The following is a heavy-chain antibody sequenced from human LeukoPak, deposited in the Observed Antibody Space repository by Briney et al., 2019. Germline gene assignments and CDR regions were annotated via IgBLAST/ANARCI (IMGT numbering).Heavy chain of an antibody. CDR3: ARETPDSSGWD. D-gene: IGHD6-19*01. V-gene: IGHV3-48*03. CDR1: GFTFSSYE. Sequence: GGSLRLSCAASGFTFSSYEMNWVRQGPGKGLEWVSYINSSEGTIYYPDTVKGPLPISRDNYNSYLYLQMNILRAEDTAVYYCARETPDSSGWDWGQGTLVTVSS. CDR2: INSSEGTI. J-gene: IGHJ4*02.